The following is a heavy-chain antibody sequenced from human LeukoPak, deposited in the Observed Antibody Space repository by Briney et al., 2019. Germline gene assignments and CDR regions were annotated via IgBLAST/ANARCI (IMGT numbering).Heavy chain of an antibody. V-gene: IGHV4-34*01. CDR2: IRHGGVT. D-gene: IGHD4-17*01. CDR1: GASLSGFF. Sequence: ASETLSLTCGVSGASLSGFFWNWVRQSPGEGLEWIGDIRHGGVTTYNPSLMRRVTITTDTSKNQFSLMLTSVTAADTGVYYCARGPNYYGDYIRSFPDAFHIWGRGTVVSVSS. CDR3: ARGPNYYGDYIRSFPDAFHI. J-gene: IGHJ3*02.